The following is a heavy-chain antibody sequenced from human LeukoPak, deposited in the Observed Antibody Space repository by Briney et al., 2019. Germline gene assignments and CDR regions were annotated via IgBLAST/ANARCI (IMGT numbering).Heavy chain of an antibody. D-gene: IGHD3-9*01. CDR3: ARDGPDYDILTGYYHLYYYYMDV. V-gene: IGHV4-39*02. CDR2: IYYSGST. J-gene: IGHJ6*03. CDR1: GGSISSSSYY. Sequence: SETLSLTCTVSGGSISSSSYYWGWIRQPPGKGLEWIGSIYYSGSTYYNPSLKSRVTISVDTSKNQFSLKLSSVTAADTAVYYCARDGPDYDILTGYYHLYYYYMDVWGKGTTVTVSS.